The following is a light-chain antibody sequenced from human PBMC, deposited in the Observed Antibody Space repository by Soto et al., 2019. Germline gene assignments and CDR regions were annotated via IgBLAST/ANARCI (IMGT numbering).Light chain of an antibody. CDR2: EVN. V-gene: IGLV2-8*01. CDR1: SSDVGGYNY. J-gene: IGLJ1*01. Sequence: QSVLTQPPSASGSPGQSFTISSTGTSSDVGGYNYVSWFQQHPGKAPKLIIHEVNQRPSGVPDRFSGSKSGNTASLTVSGLQAEDEGTYYCSSYGGYNNVVFGTGTKVTVL. CDR3: SSYGGYNNVV.